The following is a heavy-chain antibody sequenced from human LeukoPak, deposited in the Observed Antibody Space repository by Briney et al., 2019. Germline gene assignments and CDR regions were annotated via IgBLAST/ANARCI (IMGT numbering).Heavy chain of an antibody. CDR1: GFTFSTYD. V-gene: IGHV3-23*01. Sequence: GGSLRLSCAASGFTFSTYDMSWVRQAPGKGLEWVSAISGSGGSTYYADSVKGRFTISRDNSKNTLYLQMNSLRAEDTAVYYCAKESRYFDWFPNWFDPWGQGTLVTVSP. CDR3: AKESRYFDWFPNWFDP. J-gene: IGHJ5*02. CDR2: ISGSGGST. D-gene: IGHD3-9*01.